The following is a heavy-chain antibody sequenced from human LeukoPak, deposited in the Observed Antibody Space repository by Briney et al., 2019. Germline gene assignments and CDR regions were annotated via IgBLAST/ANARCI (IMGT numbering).Heavy chain of an antibody. D-gene: IGHD3-16*01. CDR1: GDSIRSYY. Sequence: SETLSLTCTVSGDSIRSYYWTWIRQPPGRGLDWLGNIHYSGSTKYTPSLRGRITISADTSTNQFSLRVTSVTAADTAVYYCARLGALHDAFDIWGQGTMVTVSS. CDR2: IHYSGST. CDR3: ARLGALHDAFDI. J-gene: IGHJ3*02. V-gene: IGHV4-59*12.